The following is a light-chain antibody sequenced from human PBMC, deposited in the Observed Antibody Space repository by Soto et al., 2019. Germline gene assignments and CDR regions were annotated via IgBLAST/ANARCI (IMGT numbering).Light chain of an antibody. CDR1: SSDVGGHNY. Sequence: QSALTQPASVSGSPGQSITNSCTGTSSDVGGHNYVSWYQQHPGKAPKLMIYDVSNRPSGVSNRFSGSKSGNTASLTISGLQAEDEADYYCSSYTSSSTLYVFGTGTKVTVL. J-gene: IGLJ1*01. CDR2: DVS. CDR3: SSYTSSSTLYV. V-gene: IGLV2-14*01.